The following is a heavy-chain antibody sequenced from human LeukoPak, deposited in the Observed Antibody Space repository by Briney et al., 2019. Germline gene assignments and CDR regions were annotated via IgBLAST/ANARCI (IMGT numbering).Heavy chain of an antibody. J-gene: IGHJ4*02. Sequence: GGSLRLSCAASGFTVSSNYMSWVRQAPGKGLEWVSVIYSGGSTYYADSVKGRFTISRDNSKNTLFLQMNSLRAEDTAVYYCARETTNCAYFDYWGQGTLVTVSS. CDR1: GFTVSSNY. V-gene: IGHV3-53*01. CDR2: IYSGGST. CDR3: ARETTNCAYFDY. D-gene: IGHD7-27*01.